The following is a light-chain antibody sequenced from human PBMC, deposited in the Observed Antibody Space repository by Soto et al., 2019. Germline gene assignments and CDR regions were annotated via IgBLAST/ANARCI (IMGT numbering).Light chain of an antibody. CDR3: QQYNSLGT. Sequence: DIQMTQSPSTLSASVGDRVTITCRASQSISSWLAWYQQXXXKAPKLLIYDASSLESGVPSRFSGSGSGTEFTLTISSLQPDDFATYYCQQYNSLGTFGQGTKLEIK. CDR2: DAS. V-gene: IGKV1-5*01. CDR1: QSISSW. J-gene: IGKJ2*01.